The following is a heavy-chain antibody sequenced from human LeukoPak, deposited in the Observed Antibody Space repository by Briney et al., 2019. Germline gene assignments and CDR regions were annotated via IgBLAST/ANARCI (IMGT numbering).Heavy chain of an antibody. Sequence: GGTLRLSCAASGFTFSNYGMAWVRPVPGKGLEWVSAISASASSTYYTDSVKGRFTISRDNSKNTLYLQMSSLRAEDTAVYYCTKEAGAAGATWNIDSGGQGTLVTVSA. CDR3: TKEAGAAGATWNIDS. CDR1: GFTFSNYG. CDR2: ISASASST. V-gene: IGHV3-23*01. J-gene: IGHJ4*02. D-gene: IGHD1/OR15-1a*01.